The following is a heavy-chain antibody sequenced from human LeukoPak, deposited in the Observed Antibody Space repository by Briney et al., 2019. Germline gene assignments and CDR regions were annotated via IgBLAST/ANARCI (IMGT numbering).Heavy chain of an antibody. CDR1: GDSISPYY. J-gene: IGHJ4*02. Sequence: KPSETLSLTCIVSGDSISPYYWNWIRQPPGKGLEWIGYIYYSGSTYYNPSLKSRVTISVDTSKNQFSLKLSSVTAADTAVYYCARDKGTYYYGSGEPRYYFDYWGQGTLVTVSS. D-gene: IGHD3-10*01. CDR3: ARDKGTYYYGSGEPRYYFDY. V-gene: IGHV4-30-4*08. CDR2: IYYSGST.